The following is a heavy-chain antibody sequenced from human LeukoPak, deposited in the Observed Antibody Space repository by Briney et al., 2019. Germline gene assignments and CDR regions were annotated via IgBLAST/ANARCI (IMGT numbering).Heavy chain of an antibody. CDR1: GGSISSSSYC. CDR2: IYYSGST. V-gene: IGHV4-39*01. Sequence: SETLSLTCTVSGGSISSSSYCWGWIRQPPGKGLEWIVSIYYSGSTYYNPSLKSRITISVDTAKNHFSLKLSSVTAADTAVYYCARLGVVWLPAAWFNWFDPWGQGTLVTVSS. J-gene: IGHJ5*02. D-gene: IGHD2-2*01. CDR3: ARLGVVWLPAAWFNWFDP.